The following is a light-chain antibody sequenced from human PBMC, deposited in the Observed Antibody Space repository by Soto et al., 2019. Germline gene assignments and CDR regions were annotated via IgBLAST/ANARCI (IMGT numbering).Light chain of an antibody. CDR1: SSDVGGYNY. CDR2: DVS. CDR3: SSYTSSSNPLYV. V-gene: IGLV2-14*01. Sequence: QSALTQPASVSGSPGQSITISCTGTSSDVGGYNYVSWYQQHPGKAPKLMIYDVSNRPSGVSNRFSGSKSGNTASLTISGLQAEDEADYYCSSYTSSSNPLYVFGTGTKVNVL. J-gene: IGLJ1*01.